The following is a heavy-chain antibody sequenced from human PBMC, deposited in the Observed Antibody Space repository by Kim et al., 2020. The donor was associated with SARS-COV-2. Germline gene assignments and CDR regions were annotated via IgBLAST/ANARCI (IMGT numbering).Heavy chain of an antibody. Sequence: ASVKVSCKASGYTFTSYGISWVRQAPGQGLEWMGWNSAYNGNTNYAQKLQGRVTMTTDTSTSTAYMELRSLRSDDTAVYYCARERAAAGIMDVWGQGTRVTVSS. CDR1: GYTFTSYG. CDR2: NSAYNGNT. V-gene: IGHV1-18*01. D-gene: IGHD6-13*01. J-gene: IGHJ6*02. CDR3: ARERAAAGIMDV.